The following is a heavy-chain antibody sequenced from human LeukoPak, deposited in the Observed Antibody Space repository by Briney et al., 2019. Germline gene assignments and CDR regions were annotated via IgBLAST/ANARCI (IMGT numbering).Heavy chain of an antibody. CDR1: GYTFTSYD. D-gene: IGHD3-10*01. Sequence: ASVKVSCKASGYTFTSYDINWVRQATGQGLEWMGWMNPNSGNTGYAQKFQGRVTMTRNTSISTAYMELSSLRSEDTAVYYCARDLMVRGVIITSWFDPWGQGTLVTVSS. CDR2: MNPNSGNT. CDR3: ARDLMVRGVIITSWFDP. J-gene: IGHJ5*02. V-gene: IGHV1-8*01.